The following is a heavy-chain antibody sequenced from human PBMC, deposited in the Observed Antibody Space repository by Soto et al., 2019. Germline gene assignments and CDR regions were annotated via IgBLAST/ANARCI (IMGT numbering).Heavy chain of an antibody. Sequence: GGSLRLSCAASGFTFSSYAMHWVRQAPGKGLEWVAVISYDGSNKYYADSVKGRFTISRDNSKNTLYLQMNSLRAEDTAVYYCARGGLYYDFWSGYRAPFDPWGQGTLVTVS. CDR3: ARGGLYYDFWSGYRAPFDP. CDR1: GFTFSSYA. D-gene: IGHD3-3*01. V-gene: IGHV3-30-3*01. J-gene: IGHJ5*02. CDR2: ISYDGSNK.